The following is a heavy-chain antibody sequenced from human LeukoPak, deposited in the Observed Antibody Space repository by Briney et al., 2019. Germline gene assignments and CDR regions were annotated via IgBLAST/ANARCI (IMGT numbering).Heavy chain of an antibody. CDR1: GGSISSYY. V-gene: IGHV4-59*01. J-gene: IGHJ6*03. CDR3: ARGADLEMATITDYYYMDV. CDR2: IYYSGST. D-gene: IGHD5-24*01. Sequence: SETLSLTCTVSGGSISSYYWSWIRQPPGKGLEWIGYIYYSGSTNYNPSLKSRVTISVDTPKNQFSLKLSSVTAADTAVYYCARGADLEMATITDYYYMDVWGKGTTVTVSS.